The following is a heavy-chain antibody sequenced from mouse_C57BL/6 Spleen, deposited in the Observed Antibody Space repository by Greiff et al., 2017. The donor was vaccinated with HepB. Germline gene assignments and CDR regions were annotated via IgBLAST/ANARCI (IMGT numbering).Heavy chain of an antibody. J-gene: IGHJ1*03. CDR2: INYDGSST. CDR3: ARGGRPGYFDV. V-gene: IGHV5-16*01. Sequence: EVQRVESEGGLVQPGSSMKLSCTASGFTFSDYYMAWVRQVPEKGLEWVANINYDGSSTYYLDSLKSRFIISRDNAKNILYLQMSSLKSEDTATYYCARGGRPGYFDVWGTGTTVTVSS. CDR1: GFTFSDYY. D-gene: IGHD1-2*01.